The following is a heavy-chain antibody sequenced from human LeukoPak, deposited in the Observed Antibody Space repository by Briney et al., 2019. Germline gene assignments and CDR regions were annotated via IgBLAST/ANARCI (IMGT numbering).Heavy chain of an antibody. Sequence: ASVKVACKASGYTFTNYGISWVRQAPGQGLEWMGWISPYNGNTTYPQKLQGRVPMTTDTSTSTAYMEMRSLRSDDTAVYYCARGGYCSGGSCYGYFDYWGQGTLATVSS. CDR2: ISPYNGNT. V-gene: IGHV1-18*01. CDR1: GYTFTNYG. CDR3: ARGGYCSGGSCYGYFDY. J-gene: IGHJ4*02. D-gene: IGHD2-15*01.